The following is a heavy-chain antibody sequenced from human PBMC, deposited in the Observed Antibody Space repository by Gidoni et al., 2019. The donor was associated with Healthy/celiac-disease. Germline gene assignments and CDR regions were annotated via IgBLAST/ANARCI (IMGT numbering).Heavy chain of an antibody. D-gene: IGHD2-2*02. CDR1: GYTFTNYG. CDR3: ARDLALGYCSSTSCYTGVYYYYYGMDV. CDR2: ISAYNGNT. V-gene: IGHV1-18*01. Sequence: QVQLVQSGAEVKKPGASVKVSCTASGYTFTNYGIRWVRQAPGQGLEWMGWISAYNGNTNYAQKLQGRVTMTTDTSTSTAYMELRSLRSDDTAVYYCARDLALGYCSSTSCYTGVYYYYYGMDVWGQGTTVTVSS. J-gene: IGHJ6*02.